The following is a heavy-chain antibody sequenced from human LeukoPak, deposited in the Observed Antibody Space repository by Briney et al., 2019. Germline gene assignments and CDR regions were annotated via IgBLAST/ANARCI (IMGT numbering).Heavy chain of an antibody. D-gene: IGHD2-15*01. J-gene: IGHJ4*02. CDR1: GYTFTGYY. V-gene: IGHV1-2*02. CDR3: AREVADIVVVVAAPNY. CDR2: INPNSGGT. Sequence: GASVKVSCKASGYTFTGYYMHWVRQAPGQGLEWMGWINPNSGGTNYAQKFQGRVTMTRDTSISTAYMELSRLRSDDTAVYYCAREVADIVVVVAAPNYWGQGTLVTVYS.